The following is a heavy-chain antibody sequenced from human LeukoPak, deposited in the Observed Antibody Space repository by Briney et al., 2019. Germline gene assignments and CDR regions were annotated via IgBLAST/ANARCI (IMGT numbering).Heavy chain of an antibody. Sequence: GGSLRLSCAASGFTFNTYTMNWVRQAPGKGLEWVSYMTSDTRTIYYADSVRGRFTISRDNAKNSLYLQMNSLRDDDMAIYYCVRSVEGNFDYWGQGTLVTVSS. V-gene: IGHV3-48*02. CDR1: GFTFNTYT. J-gene: IGHJ4*02. CDR3: VRSVEGNFDY. CDR2: MTSDTRTI.